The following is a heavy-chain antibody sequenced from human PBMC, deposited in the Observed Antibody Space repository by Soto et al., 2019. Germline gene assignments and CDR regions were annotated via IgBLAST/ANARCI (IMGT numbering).Heavy chain of an antibody. Sequence: QVQLQQWGAGLLKPSETLSLTCAVYGGSFSGYYWSWIRQPPGKGLEWIGEINHSGSTNYNPSLKSRVTISVDTSKNQFSLKLSSVTAADTAVYYCARGRYGSGSYYNGLYYYYGMDVWGQGTTVTVS. J-gene: IGHJ6*02. V-gene: IGHV4-34*01. CDR1: GGSFSGYY. CDR3: ARGRYGSGSYYNGLYYYYGMDV. CDR2: INHSGST. D-gene: IGHD3-10*01.